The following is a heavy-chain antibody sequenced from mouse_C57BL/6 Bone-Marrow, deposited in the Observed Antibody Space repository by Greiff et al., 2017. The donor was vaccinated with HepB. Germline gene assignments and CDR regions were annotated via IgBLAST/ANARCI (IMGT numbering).Heavy chain of an antibody. CDR2: INYDGSST. CDR1: GFTFSDYY. D-gene: IGHD4-1*01. V-gene: IGHV5-16*01. CDR3: ARDKSISLGRRKCYFDY. Sequence: EVKLVESEGGLVQPGRSMKLSCTASGFTFSDYYMAWVRQVPEKGLEWVANINYDGSSTYYLDSLKSRFIISRDNAKNILYLQMSSLKSEDTATYYYARDKSISLGRRKCYFDYWGQGTTLTVSS. J-gene: IGHJ2*01.